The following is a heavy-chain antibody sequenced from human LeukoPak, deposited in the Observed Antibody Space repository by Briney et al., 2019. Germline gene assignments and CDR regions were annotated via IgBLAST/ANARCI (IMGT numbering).Heavy chain of an antibody. Sequence: GGSVRLSCAASGFTFSNAWMSWVRQAPGKGLEWVGRIKSKTDGGTTDYAAPVKGRFTISRDDSKNTLYLQMNSLKTEDTAVYYCTTDQYYYVPFDYWGQGTLVTVSS. CDR2: IKSKTDGGTT. CDR3: TTDQYYYVPFDY. J-gene: IGHJ4*02. D-gene: IGHD3-10*02. V-gene: IGHV3-15*01. CDR1: GFTFSNAW.